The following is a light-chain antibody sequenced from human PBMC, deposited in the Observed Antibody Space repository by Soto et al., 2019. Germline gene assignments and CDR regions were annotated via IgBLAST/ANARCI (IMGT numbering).Light chain of an antibody. J-gene: IGKJ5*01. CDR2: GAS. V-gene: IGKV3D-15*01. CDR1: QSVSSAN. Sequence: IVLTQMPRTHALSSGQRATLCCRPSQSVSSANFAWYQQKPGKAPRLLIYGASSRATGIPARFSGSGSGTEFTLTISSLQSEDFAVYYCQQYSNWPPITFGQGTRLEIK. CDR3: QQYSNWPPIT.